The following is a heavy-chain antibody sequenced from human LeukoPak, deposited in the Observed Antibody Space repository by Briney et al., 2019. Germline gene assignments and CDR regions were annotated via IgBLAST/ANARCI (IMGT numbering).Heavy chain of an antibody. CDR1: GGSISSYY. CDR2: IYYSGSA. CDR3: ARGIWFGELSFDP. J-gene: IGHJ5*02. D-gene: IGHD3-10*01. V-gene: IGHV4-59*01. Sequence: SETLSLTCTVSGGSISSYYWSWIRQPPGKGLEWIGYIYYSGSANYNPSLKSRVTISVDTSKNQFSLKLSSVTAADTAVYYCARGIWFGELSFDPWGQGTLVTVSS.